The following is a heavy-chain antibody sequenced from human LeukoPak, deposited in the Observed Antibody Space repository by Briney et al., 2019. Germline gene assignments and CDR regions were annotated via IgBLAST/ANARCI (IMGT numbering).Heavy chain of an antibody. J-gene: IGHJ4*02. D-gene: IGHD2-2*01. CDR3: AKGPSKDYCSSTSCYRPHFGY. Sequence: GGSLRLSCAASGFTFSSYGMHWVRQAPGKGLEWVAVISYDGSNKYYADSVKGRFTISRDNSKNTLYLQMNSLRAEDTAVYYCAKGPSKDYCSSTSCYRPHFGYWGQGTLVTASS. CDR2: ISYDGSNK. V-gene: IGHV3-30*18. CDR1: GFTFSSYG.